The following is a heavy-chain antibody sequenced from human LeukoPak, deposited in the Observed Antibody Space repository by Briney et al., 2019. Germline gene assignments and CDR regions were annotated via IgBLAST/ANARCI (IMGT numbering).Heavy chain of an antibody. D-gene: IGHD3-22*01. CDR3: ASLYYDSSGSRGSLDY. CDR1: GYTFTGYY. CDR2: INPNSGGT. Sequence: ASVKVSCKASGYTFTGYYMHWVRQAPGQGLEWMGWINPNSGGTNYAQKFQGRVTMTRDTSISTAYMELSRLRSGDTAVYYCASLYYDSSGSRGSLDYWGQGTLVTVSS. V-gene: IGHV1-2*02. J-gene: IGHJ4*02.